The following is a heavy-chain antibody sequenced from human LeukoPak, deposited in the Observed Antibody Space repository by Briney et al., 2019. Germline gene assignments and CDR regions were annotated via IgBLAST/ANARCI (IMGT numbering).Heavy chain of an antibody. CDR1: GFTFSSYA. D-gene: IGHD3-22*01. CDR2: ISGSGGST. Sequence: GGSLRLSCVASGFTFSSYAMSWVRQAPGKGLQWVSTISGSGGSTYYADSVKGRFTISRDNAKNTLNLQMNSLRAEDTAVYYCARDLGQYYDTSDNWFDPWGQGTLVTVSS. J-gene: IGHJ5*02. V-gene: IGHV3-23*01. CDR3: ARDLGQYYDTSDNWFDP.